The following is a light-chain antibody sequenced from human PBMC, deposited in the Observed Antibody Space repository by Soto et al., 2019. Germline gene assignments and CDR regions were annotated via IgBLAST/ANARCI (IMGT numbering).Light chain of an antibody. CDR1: SSDVVGYNY. J-gene: IGLJ1*01. CDR2: EVS. V-gene: IGLV2-8*01. CDR3: SANAGRNGV. Sequence: QSVLTQPPSSSGSPGQSVTISCTGTSSDVVGYNYVSCYQQHPGKAPKLMIYEVSKRPSGVPDPFSGSKSGNTASLPVTGLQAEEEADDGGSANAGRNGVLGSGSRVTV.